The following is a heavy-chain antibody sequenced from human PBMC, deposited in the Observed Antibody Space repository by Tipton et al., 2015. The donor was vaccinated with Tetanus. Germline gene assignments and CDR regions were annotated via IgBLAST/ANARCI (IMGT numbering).Heavy chain of an antibody. J-gene: IGHJ4*02. Sequence: SLRLSCAASGFTFTSYSMNWVRQAPGKGLEWVSYISYSSGTIYYADSVQGRFTISRDNAKSTLFLQMENLRPEDTAVYYCVRGARGWVMYYHFDSWGQGTQVVVSS. CDR3: VRGARGWVMYYHFDS. D-gene: IGHD2-8*01. CDR1: GFTFTSYS. V-gene: IGHV3-48*01. CDR2: ISYSSGTI.